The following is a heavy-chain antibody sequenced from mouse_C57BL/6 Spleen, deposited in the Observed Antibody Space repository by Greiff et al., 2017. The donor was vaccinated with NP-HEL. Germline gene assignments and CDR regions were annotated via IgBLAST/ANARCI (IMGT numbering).Heavy chain of an antibody. CDR1: GYTFTSYW. V-gene: IGHV1-69*01. J-gene: IGHJ3*01. CDR2: IDPSDSYT. CDR3: ARGIAWFAY. Sequence: QVQLQQPGAELVMPGASVKLSCKASGYTFTSYWMHWVKQRPGQGLEWIGEIDPSDSYTNYNQKFKGKSTLTVDKSYSTAYMQLSSLKSEDSAVYYCARGIAWFAYWGQGTLVTVSA.